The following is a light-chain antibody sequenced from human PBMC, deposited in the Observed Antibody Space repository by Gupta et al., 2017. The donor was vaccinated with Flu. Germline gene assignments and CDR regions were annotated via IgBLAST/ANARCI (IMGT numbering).Light chain of an antibody. CDR2: GAS. Sequence: EIVLTQSPGTLSLSPGERATPSCRASQSVSSSYLAWYQQKPGQAPRLLIYGASSRATGIPDRFSGSGSGTDFTLTISRLEPEDFAVYYCQQYGSSPALTFGGGTKVEIK. V-gene: IGKV3-20*01. CDR1: QSVSSSY. CDR3: QQYGSSPALT. J-gene: IGKJ4*01.